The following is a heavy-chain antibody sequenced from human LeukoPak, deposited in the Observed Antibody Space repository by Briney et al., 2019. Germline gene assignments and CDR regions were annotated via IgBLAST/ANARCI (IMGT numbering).Heavy chain of an antibody. Sequence: GRSLRLSCAASGFTFSSYGMHWVRQAPGKGLEWVAVISYDGSNKCYADSVKGRFTISRDNSKNTLYLQMNSLRAEDTAVYYCARLLVVTAPFDYWGQGTLVTVSS. CDR1: GFTFSSYG. CDR2: ISYDGSNK. V-gene: IGHV3-30*03. J-gene: IGHJ4*02. CDR3: ARLLVVTAPFDY. D-gene: IGHD2-21*02.